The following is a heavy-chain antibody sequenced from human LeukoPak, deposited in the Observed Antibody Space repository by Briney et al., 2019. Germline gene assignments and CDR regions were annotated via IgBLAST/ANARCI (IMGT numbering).Heavy chain of an antibody. V-gene: IGHV4-4*07. J-gene: IGHJ4*02. Sequence: SETLSLTCTVSGGSISANHWVWIRQPAGKGLEWIGRLHISGNTNYNPSLKSRVTISLDTSKNQFSLRMTSATAANTAVYFCARDPLRSSFDLWGQGILVSVSS. CDR3: ARDPLRSSFDL. D-gene: IGHD1-26*01. CDR2: LHISGNT. CDR1: GGSISANH.